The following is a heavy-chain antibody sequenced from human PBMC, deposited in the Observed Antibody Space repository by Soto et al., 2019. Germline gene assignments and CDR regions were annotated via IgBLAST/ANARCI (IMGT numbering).Heavy chain of an antibody. D-gene: IGHD5-12*01. V-gene: IGHV4-59*01. CDR2: IYYSGST. J-gene: IGHJ3*02. CDR3: ARAAVGDGYHGAFDI. Sequence: SETLSLTCTVSGGSISPYYWSWIRQPPGKGLEWIGYIYYSGSTSYNPSLRSRVTISVDTSRSQFSLGLGSVTAADTAVYYCARAAVGDGYHGAFDIWGQGTKVTVSS. CDR1: GGSISPYY.